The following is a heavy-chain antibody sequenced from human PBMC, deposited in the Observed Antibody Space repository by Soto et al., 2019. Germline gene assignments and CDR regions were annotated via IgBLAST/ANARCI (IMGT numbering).Heavy chain of an antibody. J-gene: IGHJ3*02. CDR2: IIPIFGAP. V-gene: IGHV1-69*06. D-gene: IGHD6-19*01. CDR3: ARAGPVSGNHAFDI. CDR1: GGSFSSYA. Sequence: QVQLVQSGAEVKKPGSSVQVSCKASGGSFSSYAISWVRQAPVQGLEWMGGIIPIFGAPTYAQKFQGRVTMFADKSTSTAYMELSSLRSEDTALYYCARAGPVSGNHAFDIWGQGTLVTVSS.